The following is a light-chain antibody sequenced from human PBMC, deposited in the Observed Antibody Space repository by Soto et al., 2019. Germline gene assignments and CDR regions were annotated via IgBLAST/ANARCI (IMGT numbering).Light chain of an antibody. Sequence: EIVMTQSPATLSVSLGERATISCRASQSVSSNLAWYQQKPGQAPRLLIYGASTRATGIPARFSGSGSGTDFTLTISRLEPEDFAVYYCQQYGSSVTFGQGTKV. V-gene: IGKV3-15*01. CDR2: GAS. CDR1: QSVSSN. CDR3: QQYGSSVT. J-gene: IGKJ1*01.